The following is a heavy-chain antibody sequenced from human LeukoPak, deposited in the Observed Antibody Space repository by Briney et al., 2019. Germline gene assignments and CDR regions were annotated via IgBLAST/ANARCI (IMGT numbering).Heavy chain of an antibody. V-gene: IGHV3-23*01. J-gene: IGHJ4*02. CDR2: ISGSGDST. CDR3: ARVWEYYYDSSGYHPEYYFDY. Sequence: GGSLRLPCAASGFTFSSYAMSWVRQAPGKGLEWVSAISGSGDSTYYADSVKGLFTISRDNSKNTLYLQMNSLRAEDTAVYYCARVWEYYYDSSGYHPEYYFDYWGQGTLVTVSS. D-gene: IGHD3-22*01. CDR1: GFTFSSYA.